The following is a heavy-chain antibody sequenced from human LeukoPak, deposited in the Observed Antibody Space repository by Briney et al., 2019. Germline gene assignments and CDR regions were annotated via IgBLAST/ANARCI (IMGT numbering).Heavy chain of an antibody. D-gene: IGHD2-8*01. CDR2: ISWDGGST. V-gene: IGHV3-43*01. CDR1: GFTFDDYT. Sequence: GGSLRLSCAASGFTFDDYTMHWVRQAPGKGLEWVSLISWDGGSTYYAGSVKGRFTISRDNSKNSLYLQMNSLRTEDTALYYCAKDIMVYAMNAFDIWGQGTMVTVSS. J-gene: IGHJ3*02. CDR3: AKDIMVYAMNAFDI.